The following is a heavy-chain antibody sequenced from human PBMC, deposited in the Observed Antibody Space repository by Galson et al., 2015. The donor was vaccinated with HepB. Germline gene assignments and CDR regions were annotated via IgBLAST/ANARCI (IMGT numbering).Heavy chain of an antibody. CDR2: VDPEDGET. J-gene: IGHJ4*02. V-gene: IGHV1-69-2*01. Sequence: VKVSCKVSGYTFTDYYMHWVQQAPGKGLEWMGLVDPEDGETIYAEKFQGRVTITADTSTDTAYMELSSLRSEDTAVYYCATVKDYYDSSALPLWYWGQGTLVTVSS. CDR1: GYTFTDYY. CDR3: ATVKDYYDSSALPLWY. D-gene: IGHD3-22*01.